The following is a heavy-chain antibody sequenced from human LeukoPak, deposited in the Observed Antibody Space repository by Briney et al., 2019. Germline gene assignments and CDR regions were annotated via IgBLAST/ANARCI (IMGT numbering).Heavy chain of an antibody. CDR1: GFTFSSYA. D-gene: IGHD1/OR15-1a*01. V-gene: IGHV3-23*01. CDR2: ISGSGGST. CDR3: ARHIPTTRTGFDF. Sequence: GGSLRLSCAASGFTFSSYAMSWVRQAPGKGLEWVSAISGSGGSTYYADSVKGRFTISRDNSKNTLYLQMNNLRAEDTAVYFCARHIPTTRTGFDFWGQGTLVTVSS. J-gene: IGHJ4*02.